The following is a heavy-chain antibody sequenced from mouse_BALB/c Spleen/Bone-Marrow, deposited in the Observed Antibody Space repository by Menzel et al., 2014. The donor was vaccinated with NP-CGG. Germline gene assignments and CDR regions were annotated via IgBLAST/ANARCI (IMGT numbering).Heavy chain of an antibody. CDR2: INYSGFT. D-gene: IGHD2-13*01. V-gene: IGHV3-2*02. J-gene: IGHJ3*01. CDR3: ARESDAAFAY. Sequence: EVQLQESGPGLVKPSQSLSLTCTVTGCSITSDYAWNWIRQFPGDKLEWMGYINYSGFTTYNPSLKSRISITRDTSKNQFFLQLNSVTTEDTATYDCARESDAAFAYWGQGTPVTVS. CDR1: GCSITSDYA.